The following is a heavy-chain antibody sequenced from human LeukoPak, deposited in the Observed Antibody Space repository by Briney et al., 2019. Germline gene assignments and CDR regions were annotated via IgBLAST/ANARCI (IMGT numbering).Heavy chain of an antibody. V-gene: IGHV4-34*01. D-gene: IGHD6-6*01. Sequence: SETLSLTCVVSLGSFSGYYWSWIRQPPGKGLEWIGEITHSGSTNYKPSLKSRVTISVDTSKNQFSLKLSSVTAADTAVYYCASSSSSEVLFDYWGQGTLVTVSS. CDR3: ASSSSSEVLFDY. CDR2: ITHSGST. J-gene: IGHJ4*02. CDR1: LGSFSGYY.